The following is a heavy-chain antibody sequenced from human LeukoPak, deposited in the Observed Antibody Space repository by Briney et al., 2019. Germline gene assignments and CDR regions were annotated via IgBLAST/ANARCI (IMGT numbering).Heavy chain of an antibody. CDR2: SSCSGGST. J-gene: IGHJ4*02. CDR3: AKVSVGYSSGSPLDY. CDR1: GFTFSSYD. Sequence: GGSLRLSCTASGFTFSSYDMSWVRQAPGKGLEWVSVSSCSGGSTYYADSVKGRFTIYRDNSQNTLYLQMRSLRAADTAVYNCAKVSVGYSSGSPLDYWGQGTLVTVSS. V-gene: IGHV3-23*01. D-gene: IGHD6-19*01.